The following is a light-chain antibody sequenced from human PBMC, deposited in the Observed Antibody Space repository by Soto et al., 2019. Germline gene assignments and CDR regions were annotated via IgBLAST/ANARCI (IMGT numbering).Light chain of an antibody. CDR2: DAS. V-gene: IGKV3-11*01. CDR1: QSVINY. Sequence: EIVLTQSPATLSLSPGDRATLSCRASQSVINYLSWYQQKPGQAPRLLIYDASHRATGIPARFSGSGSGTDFTLTISSLEPEDFAVYYCQQRGNRPRTFGPGTKVEIK. CDR3: QQRGNRPRT. J-gene: IGKJ2*01.